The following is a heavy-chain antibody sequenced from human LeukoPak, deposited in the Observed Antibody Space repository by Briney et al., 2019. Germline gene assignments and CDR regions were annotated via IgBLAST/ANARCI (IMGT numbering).Heavy chain of an antibody. D-gene: IGHD4-17*01. Sequence: GGSLRLSCAASGFTFSSYAMHWVRQAPGKGLEWVAVISYDGSNKYYADSVKGRFTISRDNSKNTLYLQMNSLRAGDTAVYYCARASTTVTTCSYWGRGTLVTVSS. V-gene: IGHV3-30-3*01. CDR3: ARASTTVTTCSY. CDR1: GFTFSSYA. J-gene: IGHJ4*02. CDR2: ISYDGSNK.